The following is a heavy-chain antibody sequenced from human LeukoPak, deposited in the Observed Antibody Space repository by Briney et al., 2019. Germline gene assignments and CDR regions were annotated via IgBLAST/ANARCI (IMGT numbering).Heavy chain of an antibody. Sequence: GGSLRLSCAASGFTFEDYAMHWVRHVPEKGLGWVSLIRGNGGNTYSADSVKGRFTISRDKSKNSLYLKMNSLRTEDTALYYCAKDISNWNSRQFDYWGQGTLVTVSS. J-gene: IGHJ4*02. CDR2: IRGNGGNT. CDR1: GFTFEDYA. V-gene: IGHV3-43*02. D-gene: IGHD1-7*01. CDR3: AKDISNWNSRQFDY.